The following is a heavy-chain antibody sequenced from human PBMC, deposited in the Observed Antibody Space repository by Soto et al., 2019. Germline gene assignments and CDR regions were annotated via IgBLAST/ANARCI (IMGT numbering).Heavy chain of an antibody. CDR2: ISSSSSTI. CDR1: GFTFSSYS. Sequence: GGSLRLSCAASGFTFSSYSMNWVRQAPGKGLEWVSYISSSSSTIYYADSVKGRFTISRDNAKNSLYLQMNSLRDEDTAVYYCARDFDSSGYYPAGNYGMDVWGQGTTVTVSS. D-gene: IGHD3-22*01. CDR3: ARDFDSSGYYPAGNYGMDV. V-gene: IGHV3-48*02. J-gene: IGHJ6*02.